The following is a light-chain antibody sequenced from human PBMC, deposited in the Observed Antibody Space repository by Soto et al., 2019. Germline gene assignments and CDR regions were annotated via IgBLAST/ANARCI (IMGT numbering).Light chain of an antibody. J-gene: IGLJ1*01. V-gene: IGLV2-8*01. CDR3: SSYAGSNNLDV. CDR2: EVS. Sequence: QSVLTQPPSASGSPGQSVTISCTGTSSDVGGYNYVSWYQQHPGKAPKLMIYEVSKRPSGVPDRCSGSKSGNTASLTVSGLQAEDEADYYCSSYAGSNNLDVFGTGTKVTVL. CDR1: SSDVGGYNY.